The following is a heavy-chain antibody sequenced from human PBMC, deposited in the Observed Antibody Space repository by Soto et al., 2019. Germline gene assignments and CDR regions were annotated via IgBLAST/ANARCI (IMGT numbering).Heavy chain of an antibody. CDR2: ISYDGSNK. Sequence: GGSLRLSCAASGFTLSSYAMHWVRQAPGKGLEWVAVISYDGSNKYYADSVKGRFTISRDNSKNTLYLQMNSLRAEDTAVYYCAREGYSGYDLVSGTNWFDPWGQGTLVTVSS. D-gene: IGHD5-12*01. V-gene: IGHV3-30-3*01. CDR3: AREGYSGYDLVSGTNWFDP. J-gene: IGHJ5*02. CDR1: GFTLSSYA.